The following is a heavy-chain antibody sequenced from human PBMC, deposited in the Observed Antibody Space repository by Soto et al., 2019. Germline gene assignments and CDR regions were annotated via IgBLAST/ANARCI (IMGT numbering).Heavy chain of an antibody. CDR2: IYHSGST. CDR1: VGSISSGGYS. J-gene: IGHJ3*02. Sequence: SETLSLTCAVSVGSISSGGYSWSWIRQPPGKGLEWIGYIYHSGSTYYNPSLKSRVTISVDRSKNQFSLKLSSVTAADTAVYYCARGDTAMTGGAFDIWGQGTMVTVSS. D-gene: IGHD5-18*01. CDR3: ARGDTAMTGGAFDI. V-gene: IGHV4-30-2*01.